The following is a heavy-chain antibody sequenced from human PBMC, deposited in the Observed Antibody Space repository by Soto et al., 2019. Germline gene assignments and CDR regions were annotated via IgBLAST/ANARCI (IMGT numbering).Heavy chain of an antibody. D-gene: IGHD3-3*01. CDR3: ARVLVDYDFWSGYPSLFDY. J-gene: IGHJ4*02. Sequence: TLSFTCAVYGGSFSGYYWSWIRQPPGKGLEWIGEINHSGSTNYNPSLKSRVTISVDTSKNQFSLKLSSVTAADTAVYYCARVLVDYDFWSGYPSLFDYWGQGTLVTVSS. V-gene: IGHV4-34*01. CDR1: GGSFSGYY. CDR2: INHSGST.